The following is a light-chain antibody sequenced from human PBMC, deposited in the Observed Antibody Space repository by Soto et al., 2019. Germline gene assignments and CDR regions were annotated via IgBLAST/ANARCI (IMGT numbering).Light chain of an antibody. V-gene: IGKV1-9*01. CDR2: KAS. CDR1: QGISTF. CDR3: QQYSTYTYI. J-gene: IGKJ2*01. Sequence: DIHLTQYPSFLSASAGARATIPCRASQGISTFLDWYQQHQGTAPKRLIYKASTLESGVPSRLRGGGIGTEFSISISSLEKDDFETYYCQQYSTYTYIFGQGTKVDI.